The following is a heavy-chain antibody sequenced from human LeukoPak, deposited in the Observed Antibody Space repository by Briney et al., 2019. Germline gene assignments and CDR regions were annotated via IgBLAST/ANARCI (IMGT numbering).Heavy chain of an antibody. J-gene: IGHJ4*02. Sequence: GGSLRLSCAASGFTFSSYGMSWVRQAPGKGLEWVSAISGTGGTTYYADSVKGRFTISRDNAKNSLYLQMNSLRAEDTAVYYCAREGYSGSGSYYTLDYWGQGTLVTVSS. CDR3: AREGYSGSGSYYTLDY. CDR2: ISGTGGTT. CDR1: GFTFSSYG. V-gene: IGHV3-23*01. D-gene: IGHD3-10*01.